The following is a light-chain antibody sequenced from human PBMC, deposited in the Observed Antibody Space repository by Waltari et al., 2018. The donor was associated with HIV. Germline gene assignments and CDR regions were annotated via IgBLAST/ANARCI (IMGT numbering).Light chain of an antibody. CDR2: GAS. CDR1: QSVSSSS. J-gene: IGKJ1*01. CDR3: QQYGTSPRT. Sequence: EIVLTQSPGALSLSPGARATLSGRASQSVSSSSLAWYQQKPGQAPTILIYGASTRATGIPDRFSGSGSGTDFTLTISRLEPEDFAVYYCQQYGTSPRTFGQGTKVEIK. V-gene: IGKV3-20*01.